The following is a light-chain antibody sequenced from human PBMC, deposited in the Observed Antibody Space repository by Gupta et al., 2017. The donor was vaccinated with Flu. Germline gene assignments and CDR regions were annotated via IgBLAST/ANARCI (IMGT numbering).Light chain of an antibody. J-gene: IGLJ2*01. Sequence: QSALTQPPSASGSPGPSVTISCTGTSSDVGGYNYVSWYQQHPGKAPKLMIYEVTKRPSGVPDRFSGSKSGNTASLTVSGLQAEDEAAYYCSSYAGSNKVVFGGGTKLTVL. V-gene: IGLV2-8*01. CDR1: SSDVGGYNY. CDR2: EVT. CDR3: SSYAGSNKVV.